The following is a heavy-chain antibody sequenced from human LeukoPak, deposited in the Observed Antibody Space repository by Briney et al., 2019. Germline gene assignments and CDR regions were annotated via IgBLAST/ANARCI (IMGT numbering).Heavy chain of an antibody. CDR3: ASSGAGYCSSTSCPNWFDP. CDR2: IIPIFGTA. Sequence: ASVKVSCKASGYTFTSYDISWVRQAPGQGLEWMGGIIPIFGTANYAQKFQGRVTITADESTSTAYMELSSLRSEDTAVYYCASSGAGYCSSTSCPNWFDPWGQGTLVTVSS. CDR1: GYTFTSYD. D-gene: IGHD2-2*01. V-gene: IGHV1-69*13. J-gene: IGHJ5*02.